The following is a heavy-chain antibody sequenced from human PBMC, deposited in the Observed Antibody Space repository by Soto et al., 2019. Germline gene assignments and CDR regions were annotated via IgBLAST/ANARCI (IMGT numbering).Heavy chain of an antibody. Sequence: NPSETLSLTCAVSGGSISSGGYSWSWIRQPPGKGLEWIGYIYHSGSTYYNPSLKSRVTISVDRSKNQFSLKLSSVTAADTAVYYCARGGDTAMLWLDYWGQGTLVTVSS. CDR1: GGSISSGGYS. D-gene: IGHD5-18*01. J-gene: IGHJ4*02. CDR2: IYHSGST. V-gene: IGHV4-30-2*01. CDR3: ARGGDTAMLWLDY.